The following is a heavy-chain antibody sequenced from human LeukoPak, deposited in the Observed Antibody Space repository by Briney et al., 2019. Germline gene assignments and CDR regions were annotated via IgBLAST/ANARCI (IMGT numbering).Heavy chain of an antibody. CDR3: ATTTIRLGY. V-gene: IGHV4-39*07. J-gene: IGHJ4*02. CDR1: GGSISSSSHY. D-gene: IGHD1-26*01. Sequence: SETLSLTCTVSGGSISSSSHYWGWIRQPPGKGLEWIGSMYYRGSAYHNPSLKSRVTISVDTSKNQFSLKLSSVTAADTAVYYCATTTIRLGYWGQGTLVTVSS. CDR2: MYYRGSA.